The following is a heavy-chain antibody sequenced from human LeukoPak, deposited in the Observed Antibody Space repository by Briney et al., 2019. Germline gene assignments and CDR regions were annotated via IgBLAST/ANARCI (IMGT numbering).Heavy chain of an antibody. Sequence: GGSLRLSCAASGFIFSSYAMSWVRQAPGKGLEWVSGILDSGYSTYYANSVKGRFTISRDNSNNTLYLQMNSLRAEDTAVYYCAKLGGHPLHNYYVGVWGKGTTVAVSS. CDR2: ILDSGYST. CDR1: GFIFSSYA. J-gene: IGHJ6*03. V-gene: IGHV3-23*01. D-gene: IGHD3-16*01. CDR3: AKLGGHPLHNYYVGV.